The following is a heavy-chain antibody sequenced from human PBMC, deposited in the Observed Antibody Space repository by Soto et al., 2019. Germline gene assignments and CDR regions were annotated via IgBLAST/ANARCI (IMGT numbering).Heavy chain of an antibody. CDR2: IWYDGSNK. Sequence: GGYLRLSCAASGFTFSSYGMHWVRQAPGKGLEWVAVIWYDGSNKYYADSVKGRFTISRGNSKNTLYLKMNSLRAEDTAVYYSASALPSYLTLWYTVYSGQG. CDR3: ASALPSYLTLWYTVY. D-gene: IGHD6-13*01. V-gene: IGHV3-33*01. CDR1: GFTFSSYG. J-gene: IGHJ4*02.